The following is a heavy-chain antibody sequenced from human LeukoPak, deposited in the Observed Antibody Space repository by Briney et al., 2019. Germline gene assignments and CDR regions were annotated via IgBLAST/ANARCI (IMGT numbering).Heavy chain of an antibody. D-gene: IGHD1-26*01. CDR1: GSIFTSYW. V-gene: IGHV5-51*01. J-gene: IGHJ4*02. CDR2: IWPGDSDT. Sequence: GASLQISCKGSGSIFTSYWIGWVRQLPGKGLEWMGIIWPGDSDTRYSASFQGQVTISADKSNSTAYLQWSSLKASDTAMYYCARRYSGSYYPEYFDYWGQGTLVTVSS. CDR3: ARRYSGSYYPEYFDY.